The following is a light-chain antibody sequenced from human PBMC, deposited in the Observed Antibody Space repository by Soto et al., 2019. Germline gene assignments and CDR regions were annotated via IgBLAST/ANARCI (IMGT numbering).Light chain of an antibody. V-gene: IGKV2-28*01. J-gene: IGKJ1*01. CDR3: MQALQTPRT. CDR1: QSLLHSNGNTF. CDR2: LGS. Sequence: EIVMTQSPLSLTVTPGEPASISCKSTQSLLHSNGNTFLDWYMQKPGQSPQLLIYLGSRRAPGAADRVSGSGSGTDFTLRISTVEADDGVIYYCMQALQTPRTFVQWTKLEI.